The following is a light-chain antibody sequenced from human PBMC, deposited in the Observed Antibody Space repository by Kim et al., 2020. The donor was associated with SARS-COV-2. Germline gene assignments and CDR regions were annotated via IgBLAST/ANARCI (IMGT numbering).Light chain of an antibody. CDR1: QDISHS. V-gene: IGKV1-33*01. CDR3: QQYDKVMRT. J-gene: IGKJ2*01. Sequence: DIQMTQSPSSLSASVGDTVTITCQASQDISHSLNWYQQKPGQVPKLLIYDASNLERGVPERFSGSGSGTHFAFTISYLQPEDVGTYYCQQYDKVMRTVGQGNKLEI. CDR2: DAS.